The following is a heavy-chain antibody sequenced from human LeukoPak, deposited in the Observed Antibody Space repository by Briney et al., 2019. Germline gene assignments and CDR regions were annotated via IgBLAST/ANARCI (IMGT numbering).Heavy chain of an antibody. CDR3: ARGLLETTTSYFDY. CDR2: ITYDGNNK. D-gene: IGHD2/OR15-2a*01. Sequence: SGGSLRLSCAASGFTFSRYAMHWVRQAPGKGLEWVAVITYDGNNKYYADSVKGRFTISRDNSESSLYLQMNSLRTDDTAVYYCARGLLETTTSYFDYWGQGTLVTVSS. CDR1: GFTFSRYA. V-gene: IGHV3-30-3*01. J-gene: IGHJ4*02.